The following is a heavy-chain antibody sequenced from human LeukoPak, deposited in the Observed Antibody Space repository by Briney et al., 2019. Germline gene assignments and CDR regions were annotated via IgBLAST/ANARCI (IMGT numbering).Heavy chain of an antibody. CDR2: IDPNSGGT. D-gene: IGHD2-2*02. V-gene: IGHV1-2*02. CDR1: GYTFTGYY. J-gene: IGHJ4*02. CDR3: ARDDCSSTNCYNY. Sequence: GASVKVSCKASGYTFTGYYIHWVRQAPGQGLEWMGWIDPNSGGTNYAQKFQGRVTMTRDTTVSTASMELSRLISDDTAVYFCARDDCSSTNCYNYGGQGPLVTVS.